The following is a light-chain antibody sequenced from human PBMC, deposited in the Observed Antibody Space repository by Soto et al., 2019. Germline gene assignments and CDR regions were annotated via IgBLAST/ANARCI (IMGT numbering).Light chain of an antibody. V-gene: IGKV3-15*01. Sequence: EIVMTQSPATLSVSPGETATLSCRASQSISRNLAWYRQKPGQAPRLLIYGASTRATGLPARFRGSGSGTEFTLTISSLQSEDFAVYYCQQYNKWPPWTFGQGTKVDIK. CDR3: QQYNKWPPWT. CDR2: GAS. CDR1: QSISRN. J-gene: IGKJ1*01.